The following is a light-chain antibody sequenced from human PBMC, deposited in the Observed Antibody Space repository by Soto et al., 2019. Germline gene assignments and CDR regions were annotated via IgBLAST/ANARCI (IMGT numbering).Light chain of an antibody. J-gene: IGLJ2*01. CDR2: EDD. Sequence: NFMLTQPHSVSESPGKTVTISCTRSSGNIASFFVQWYQRRPGSAPRIVIYEDDQRPSGVPDRFSGSIDSSSNTASLTISGLKTEDEADYYCQSYASRVARVVFGGGTKVTVL. CDR1: SGNIASFF. V-gene: IGLV6-57*04. CDR3: QSYASRVARVV.